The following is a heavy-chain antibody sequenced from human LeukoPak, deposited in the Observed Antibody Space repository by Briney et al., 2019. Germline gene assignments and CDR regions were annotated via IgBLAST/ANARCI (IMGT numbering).Heavy chain of an antibody. D-gene: IGHD3-10*01. CDR1: EFTFSMYW. CDR2: IKQDGSEK. V-gene: IGHV3-7*01. J-gene: IGHJ6*03. Sequence: GGSLRLSCAASEFTFSMYWMSWVRQAPGKGLEWVANIKQDGSEKFYVDSVKGRFTISRDIAKNSLYLQMNSLRAEDTAVYYCARDKREFQVLFRKYYDSMDVWGKGTTVIVSS. CDR3: ARDKREFQVLFRKYYDSMDV.